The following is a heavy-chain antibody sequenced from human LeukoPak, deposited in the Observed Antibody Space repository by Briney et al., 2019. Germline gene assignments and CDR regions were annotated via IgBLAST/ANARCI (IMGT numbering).Heavy chain of an antibody. J-gene: IGHJ1*01. Sequence: SETLPLTCTVSGGSISSYYWSWIRQPAGKGLEWIGRIYTSGSTYYNPSLKSRVTMSVDRFKNQFSLKLSSVTAAYTAVYYCARVDDYGGKGYFQHWGQGTLVTVSS. CDR3: ARVDDYGGKGYFQH. V-gene: IGHV4-4*07. D-gene: IGHD4-23*01. CDR2: IYTSGST. CDR1: GGSISSYY.